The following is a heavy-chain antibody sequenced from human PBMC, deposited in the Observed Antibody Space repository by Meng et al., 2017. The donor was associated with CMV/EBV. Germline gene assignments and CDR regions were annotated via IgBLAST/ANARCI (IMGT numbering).Heavy chain of an antibody. CDR2: IYYSCST. Sequence: SETLSLTCTVSGGSISSYYWSWIRQPPGKGLEWFGYIYYSCSTNYNPSLKSRFTISVDTSKNQFSLKLSSVTAADTAVYYCASGPNWNYFDYWGQGTLVTVSS. CDR3: ASGPNWNYFDY. V-gene: IGHV4-59*01. D-gene: IGHD1-1*01. J-gene: IGHJ4*02. CDR1: GGSISSYY.